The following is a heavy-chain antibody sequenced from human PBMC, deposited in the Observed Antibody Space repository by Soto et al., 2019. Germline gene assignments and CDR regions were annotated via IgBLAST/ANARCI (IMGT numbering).Heavy chain of an antibody. J-gene: IGHJ6*02. V-gene: IGHV1-18*01. Sequence: ASVKVSCKASGYTFTSYGISWVRQAPGQGLEWMGWISAYNGNTNYAQKLQGRVTMTTDTSTSTAYMELRSLRSDDTAVYYCARDEGYCSGGSCYSAYYYYGMDVWGQGXTVTVYS. CDR2: ISAYNGNT. CDR3: ARDEGYCSGGSCYSAYYYYGMDV. CDR1: GYTFTSYG. D-gene: IGHD2-15*01.